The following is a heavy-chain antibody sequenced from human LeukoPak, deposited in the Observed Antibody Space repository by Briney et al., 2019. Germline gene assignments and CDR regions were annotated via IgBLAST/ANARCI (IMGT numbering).Heavy chain of an antibody. CDR2: IYYSGST. V-gene: IGHV4-39*01. CDR1: GGSISSSSYY. CDR3: ARPTTVVTGFDY. J-gene: IGHJ4*02. D-gene: IGHD4-23*01. Sequence: SGTLSLTCTVSGGSISSSSYYWGWIRQPPGKGLEWIGSIYYSGSTYYNPSLKSRVTISVDTSKNQFSLKLSSVTAADTAVYYCARPTTVVTGFDYWGQGTLVTVSS.